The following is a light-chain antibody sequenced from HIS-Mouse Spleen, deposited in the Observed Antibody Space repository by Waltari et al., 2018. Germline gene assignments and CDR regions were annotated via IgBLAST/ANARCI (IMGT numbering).Light chain of an antibody. CDR1: SSNIGSNY. CDR2: RNN. V-gene: IGLV1-47*01. Sequence: QSVLTQPPSASGTPGQRVTIPCSGSSSNIGSNYVNWYPQLPGTAPKLLIYRNNQRPSGVPDRFSGSKSGTSASLAISGLRSEDEADYYCAAWDDSLSGPVFGGGTKLTVL. CDR3: AAWDDSLSGPV. J-gene: IGLJ3*02.